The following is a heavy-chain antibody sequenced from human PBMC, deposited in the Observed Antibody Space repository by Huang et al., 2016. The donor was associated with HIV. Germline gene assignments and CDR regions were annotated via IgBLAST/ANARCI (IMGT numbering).Heavy chain of an antibody. CDR3: ARSLMGEDPFDI. Sequence: QVRLHQWGTGLVRPSETLSLTCAVYGGPLSGDYWRWVRLPPGGSLEWIGDVNHRGSAKYLPSLKSRLARSRDTSKKQFSRKLGSVTAAYTALYYCARSLMGEDPFDIWGQGTLVTVSS. D-gene: IGHD3-16*01. CDR2: VNHRGSA. CDR1: GGPLSGDY. V-gene: IGHV4-34*01. J-gene: IGHJ3*02.